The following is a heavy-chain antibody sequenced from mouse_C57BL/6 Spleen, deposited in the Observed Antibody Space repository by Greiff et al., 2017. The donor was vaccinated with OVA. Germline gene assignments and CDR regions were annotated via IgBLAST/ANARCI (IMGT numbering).Heavy chain of an antibody. CDR1: GYTFTSYW. CDR3: ARKGDYIFDY. Sequence: QVQLKQPGAELVKPGASVKLSCKASGYTFTSYWMHWVKQRPGQGLEWIGDINPSNGCTNYNEKFKSKATLTVDKSSSTAYMQLSSLTSEDAAVYYCARKGDYIFDYWGQGTTLTVSS. V-gene: IGHV1-53*01. D-gene: IGHD1-3*01. CDR2: INPSNGCT. J-gene: IGHJ2*01.